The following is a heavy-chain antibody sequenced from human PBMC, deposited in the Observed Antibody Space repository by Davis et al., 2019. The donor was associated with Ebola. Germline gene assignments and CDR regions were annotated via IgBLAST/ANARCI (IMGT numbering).Heavy chain of an antibody. Sequence: GESLKLSCAASGFTFSSYSMNWVRQAPGKGLEWVSYISSSSSTIYYADSVKGRFTISRDNAKNSLYLQMNSLRDEDTAVYYCARDRERRYYYGMDVWGQGTTVTVSS. CDR2: ISSSSSTI. D-gene: IGHD2/OR15-2a*01. CDR1: GFTFSSYS. CDR3: ARDRERRYYYGMDV. V-gene: IGHV3-48*02. J-gene: IGHJ6*02.